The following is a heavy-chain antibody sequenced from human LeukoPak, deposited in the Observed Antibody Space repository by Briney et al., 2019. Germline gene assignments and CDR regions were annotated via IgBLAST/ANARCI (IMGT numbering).Heavy chain of an antibody. J-gene: IGHJ4*02. Sequence: GGSLRLSCAASGFTVSSNYMSWVRQAPGKGLEWVSVIYSGGSTYYADSVKGRFTISRDNSKNTLYLQMNSLRAEDTAVYYCARDLDSSGYFDYWGQGTLVIVSS. V-gene: IGHV3-53*01. CDR2: IYSGGST. D-gene: IGHD3-22*01. CDR3: ARDLDSSGYFDY. CDR1: GFTVSSNY.